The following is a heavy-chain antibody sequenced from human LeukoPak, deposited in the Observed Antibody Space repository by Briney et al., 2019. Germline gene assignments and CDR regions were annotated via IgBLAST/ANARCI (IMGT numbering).Heavy chain of an antibody. CDR3: ARVRFYDTTGYSTSYYLDY. V-gene: IGHV4-39*02. D-gene: IGHD3-22*01. J-gene: IGHJ4*02. CDR1: GGSISSSDYY. CDR2: ISYSGST. Sequence: SETLSLTCTVSGGSISSSDYYWGWIRQSPGKGLEWIGRISYSGSTYYNPSLKSRVTISVDTSKNHFSLRLSSVTAADTAVYYCARVRFYDTTGYSTSYYLDYWGQGALVTVSS.